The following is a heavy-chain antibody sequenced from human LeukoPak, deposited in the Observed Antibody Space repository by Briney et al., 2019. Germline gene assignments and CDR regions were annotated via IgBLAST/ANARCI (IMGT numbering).Heavy chain of an antibody. Sequence: SVKVSCKASGGTFSSYAISWERQAPGQGFEWMGGIIPIFGTANYAQKLQGRVTMTTDTSTSTAYMELRSLRSDDTAVYYCARDGTGDDHKADYWGQGTLVTVSS. D-gene: IGHD7-27*01. V-gene: IGHV1-69*05. CDR1: GGTFSSYA. CDR3: ARDGTGDDHKADY. CDR2: IIPIFGTA. J-gene: IGHJ4*02.